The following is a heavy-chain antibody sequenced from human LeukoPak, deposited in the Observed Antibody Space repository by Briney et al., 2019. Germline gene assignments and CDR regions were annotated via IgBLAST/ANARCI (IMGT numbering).Heavy chain of an antibody. CDR1: GFTFSSYA. V-gene: IGHV3-64*01. CDR2: ISSNGGST. J-gene: IGHJ4*02. CDR3: ARDRGGVYDILTGYYDY. D-gene: IGHD3-9*01. Sequence: GGSLKLSCAASGFTFSSYAMNWVRQAPGKGLEYVSAISSNGGSTYYANYVKGRFTISRDNSKNTLYLQMGSLRAEDMAVYYCARDRGGVYDILTGYYDYWGQGTLVTVSS.